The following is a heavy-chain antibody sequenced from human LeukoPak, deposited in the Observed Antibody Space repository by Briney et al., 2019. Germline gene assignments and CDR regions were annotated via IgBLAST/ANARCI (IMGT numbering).Heavy chain of an antibody. J-gene: IGHJ5*02. Sequence: GRSLRLSCAASGFTFDDYAMHCVRHAPGRGVEGGTGISWNSGSIGYADCVKGRFTISRDNAKNSLYLQMNSLRADDTALYYCAKDSFRYFDWLHNWFDPWGQGTLVTVSS. CDR1: GFTFDDYA. D-gene: IGHD3-9*01. CDR3: AKDSFRYFDWLHNWFDP. V-gene: IGHV3-9*01. CDR2: ISWNSGSI.